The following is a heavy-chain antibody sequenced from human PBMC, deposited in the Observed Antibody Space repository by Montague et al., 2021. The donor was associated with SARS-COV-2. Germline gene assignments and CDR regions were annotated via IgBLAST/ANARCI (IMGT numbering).Heavy chain of an antibody. J-gene: IGHJ4*02. CDR3: ARQLPSYCSTNKCYPYYFDV. D-gene: IGHD2-2*01. V-gene: IGHV4-39*01. CDR1: GVFLLLPDFY. Sequence: SETLSLTCTVSGVFLLLPDFYWGWIRHFFLTFLELIGSISYAGRTYYIFALCCRVSLFSDTCEPHFSLSLNSVTAADTAVYFCARQLPSYCSTNKCYPYYFDVWGQGALVTVSS. CDR2: ISYAGRT.